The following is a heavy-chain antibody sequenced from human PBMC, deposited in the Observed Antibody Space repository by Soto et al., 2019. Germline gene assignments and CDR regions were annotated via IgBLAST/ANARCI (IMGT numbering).Heavy chain of an antibody. V-gene: IGHV3-23*01. CDR2: ISGSGGST. J-gene: IGHJ4*02. D-gene: IGHD3-22*01. CDR3: AKDGEGYYDSSGYPPVGFDY. CDR1: GFTFSSYA. Sequence: GGSLRLSCAAPGFTFSSYAMSWVRQAPGKGLEWVSAISGSGGSTYYADSVKGRFTISRDNSKNTLYLQMNSLRAEDTAVYYCAKDGEGYYDSSGYPPVGFDYWGQGTLVTVSS.